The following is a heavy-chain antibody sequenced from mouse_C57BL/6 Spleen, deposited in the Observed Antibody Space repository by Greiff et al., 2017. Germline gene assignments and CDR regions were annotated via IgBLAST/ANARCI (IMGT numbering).Heavy chain of an antibody. CDR2: INPGSGGT. CDR1: GYAFTNYL. Sequence: QVQLQQSGAELVRPGTSVKVSCKASGYAFTNYLIEWVKQRPGQGLEWIGVINPGSGGTNYNEKFKGKATLTADKSSSTAYMQLSSLTSEDSAVYFCARGGGSSYGDYAMDYWGQGTSVTVSS. CDR3: ARGGGSSYGDYAMDY. J-gene: IGHJ4*01. D-gene: IGHD1-1*01. V-gene: IGHV1-54*01.